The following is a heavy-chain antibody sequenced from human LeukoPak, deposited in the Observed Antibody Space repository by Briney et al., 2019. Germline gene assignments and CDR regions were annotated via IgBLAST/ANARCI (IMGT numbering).Heavy chain of an antibody. Sequence: TPSETLSLTCAVYGGSFSGYYWSWIRQPPGKGLEWIGEINHSGSTNYNPSLKSRVTISVDTSKNQFSLKLSSVTAADTAVYYCARRGSGWSVKYYYYMDVWGKGTTVTISS. V-gene: IGHV4-34*01. CDR2: INHSGST. CDR1: GGSFSGYY. D-gene: IGHD6-19*01. CDR3: ARRGSGWSVKYYYYMDV. J-gene: IGHJ6*03.